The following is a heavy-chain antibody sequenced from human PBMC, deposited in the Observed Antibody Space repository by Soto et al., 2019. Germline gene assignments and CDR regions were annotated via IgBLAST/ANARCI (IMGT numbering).Heavy chain of an antibody. CDR1: GFTFNNYD. CDR3: AKKPLLGGDVGGGDDFQH. Sequence: QVQLVESGGGVVQPGRSLRLSCAASGFTFNNYDMHWVRQAPGKGLEWVAFISYDGSNTYYADSVKGRFTISRDNSKNTLYLQMHRLSSEDTAVYYCAKKPLLGGDVGGGDDFQHWGQGTLFTVSS. D-gene: IGHD2-21*02. J-gene: IGHJ1*01. CDR2: ISYDGSNT. V-gene: IGHV3-30*18.